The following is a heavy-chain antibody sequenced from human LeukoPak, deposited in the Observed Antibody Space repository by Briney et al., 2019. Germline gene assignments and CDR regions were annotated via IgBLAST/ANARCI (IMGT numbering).Heavy chain of an antibody. CDR2: ISSIRNYI. CDR3: ARAATVVTSRGYYGMDV. V-gene: IGHV3-21*01. Sequence: GGSLRLSCAASKFTFSDYSMSWVRQAPGKGLEWVSSISSIRNYIYYADSVKGRFTVSRDNAKNSLYLQMNSLRAEDTAVYYCARAATVVTSRGYYGMDVWGQGTTVTVSS. J-gene: IGHJ6*02. CDR1: KFTFSDYS. D-gene: IGHD4-23*01.